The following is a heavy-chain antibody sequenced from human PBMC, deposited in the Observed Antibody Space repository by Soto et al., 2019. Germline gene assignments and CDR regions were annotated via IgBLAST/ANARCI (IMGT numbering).Heavy chain of an antibody. CDR1: GYRFSNYW. V-gene: IGHV5-51*01. D-gene: IGHD2-15*01. J-gene: IGHJ3*02. Sequence: GESLKISCEGSGYRFSNYWIGWVRQMPGKGLEWMGIIYPGDSDTRYSPSFQGQVTISADKSINTAYLQWSSLKASDTAMYFCASQALHDGSYGSQLDALGIWGQGTTVAVSS. CDR2: IYPGDSDT. CDR3: ASQALHDGSYGSQLDALGI.